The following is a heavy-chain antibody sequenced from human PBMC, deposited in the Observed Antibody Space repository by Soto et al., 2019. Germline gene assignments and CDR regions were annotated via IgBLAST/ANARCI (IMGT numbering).Heavy chain of an antibody. CDR2: ISAYNGNT. D-gene: IGHD4-4*01. CDR3: GRTESAFDSNNMQGMDL. CDR1: GYSFDDYG. J-gene: IGHJ6*02. V-gene: IGHV1-18*01. Sequence: ASVKVSCKASGYSFDDYGISWVRQVPGQGLEWMGWISAYNGNTNFAQRFQGRVTLTTDTSTSTAYMEVRSLRSDDTAVYFCGRTESAFDSNNMQGMDLWGQGTTVTVSS.